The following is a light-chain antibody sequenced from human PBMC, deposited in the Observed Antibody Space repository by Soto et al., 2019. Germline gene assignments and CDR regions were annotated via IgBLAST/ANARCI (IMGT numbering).Light chain of an antibody. CDR2: AAS. Sequence: DIQMTQSPSSLSASVGDRVTITCRAGQSISTYLNWYQQTSGKPPKLXXSAASSLQSGVPSRFSGSGSGTDLTLTISSLQPEDFATYYCQQSFSTLGWTFGQGTKVDIK. J-gene: IGKJ1*01. V-gene: IGKV1-39*01. CDR1: QSISTY. CDR3: QQSFSTLGWT.